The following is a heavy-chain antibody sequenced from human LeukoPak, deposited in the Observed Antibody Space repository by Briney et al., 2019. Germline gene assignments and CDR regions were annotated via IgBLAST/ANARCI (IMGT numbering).Heavy chain of an antibody. CDR2: ISSSSNYI. CDR1: GLTFSSYS. J-gene: IGHJ3*02. CDR3: ARAGVNYDSSGYFPDDAFDI. D-gene: IGHD3-22*01. Sequence: GGSLRLSCAASGLTFSSYSMKWVRQAPGKGLEWVSSISSSSNYIYYADSVKGRFTISRDNAKNSLYLQMHSLRAEDTSVYYCARAGVNYDSSGYFPDDAFDIWGQGTMVTVSS. V-gene: IGHV3-21*01.